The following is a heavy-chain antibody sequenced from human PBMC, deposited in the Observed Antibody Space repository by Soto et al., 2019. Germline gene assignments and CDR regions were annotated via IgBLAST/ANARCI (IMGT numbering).Heavy chain of an antibody. CDR3: ARSFFGDYEDYYYYMDV. CDR1: GGSISSSSYY. V-gene: IGHV4-39*01. Sequence: SETLSLTCTVSGGSISSSSYYWGWIRQPPGKGLEWIGCIYYSGSTYYNPSLKSRVTISVDTSKNQFSLKLSSVTAADTAVYYCARSFFGDYEDYYYYMDVWGKGTTVTVSS. J-gene: IGHJ6*03. D-gene: IGHD4-17*01. CDR2: IYYSGST.